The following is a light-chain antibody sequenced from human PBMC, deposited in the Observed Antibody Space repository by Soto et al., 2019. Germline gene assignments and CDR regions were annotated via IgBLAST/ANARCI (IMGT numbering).Light chain of an antibody. J-gene: IGKJ2*01. CDR2: DAS. CDR3: QQCSKWPMYT. V-gene: IGKV3-11*01. CDR1: QNVGTY. Sequence: EIVLTQSPDTLSLSPGERATLSCRASQNVGTYLTWFQQKPGQAPRRLIYDASTRVSGVPARFSGSGSGTDFTLTISSLVAEDFAVYYCQQCSKWPMYTFGQGTKLEIK.